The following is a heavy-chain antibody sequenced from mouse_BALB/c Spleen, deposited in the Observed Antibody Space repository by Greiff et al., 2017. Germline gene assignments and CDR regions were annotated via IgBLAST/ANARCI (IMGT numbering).Heavy chain of an antibody. D-gene: IGHD4-1*01. J-gene: IGHJ4*01. Sequence: VKLQESGAELVRPGVSVKISCKGSGYTFTDYAMHWVKQSHAKSLEWIGVISTYYGDASYNQKFKGKATMTVDKSSSTAYMELARLTSEDSAIYYCAGTGYAMDYWGQGTSVTVSS. V-gene: IGHV1S137*01. CDR2: ISTYYGDA. CDR3: AGTGYAMDY. CDR1: GYTFTDYA.